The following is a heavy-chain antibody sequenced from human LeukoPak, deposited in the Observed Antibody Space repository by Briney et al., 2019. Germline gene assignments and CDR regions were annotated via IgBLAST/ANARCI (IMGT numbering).Heavy chain of an antibody. J-gene: IGHJ2*01. CDR2: IYYSGST. CDR1: GGSISSGDYY. Sequence: TSETLSLTCTVSGGSISSGDYYWSWIRQPPGKGLEWIGYIYYSGSTYYNPSLKSRVTISVDTSKNQFSLKLSSVTAADTAVYYCAGGGRTVTTRYFDLWGRGTLVTVSS. V-gene: IGHV4-30-4*02. D-gene: IGHD4-17*01. CDR3: AGGGRTVTTRYFDL.